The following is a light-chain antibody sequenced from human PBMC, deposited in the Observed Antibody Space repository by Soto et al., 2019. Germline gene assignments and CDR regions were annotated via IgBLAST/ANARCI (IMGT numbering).Light chain of an antibody. J-gene: IGLJ2*01. Sequence: QSVLTQPVSVSGSPGQFITISCTGTSSDVGGYNYVSWYQQHPGKVPKLLIYDVSNRPSGVSDRFSGSKSGNTASLAISGLQAEDEADYYSSSYTSRNTLIFGGGTKVTVL. CDR1: SSDVGGYNY. V-gene: IGLV2-14*01. CDR2: DVS. CDR3: SSYTSRNTLI.